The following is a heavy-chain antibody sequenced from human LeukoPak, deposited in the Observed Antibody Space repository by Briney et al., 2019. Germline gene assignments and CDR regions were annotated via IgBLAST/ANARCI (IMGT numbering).Heavy chain of an antibody. J-gene: IGHJ4*02. Sequence: PGGSLRLSCAASGFIFSNYAMSWVRQAPGKGLEWVSYISSSSSTIYYADSVKGRFTISRDNAKNSLYLQMNSLRAEDTAVYYCARALLGFDYWGQGTLVTVSS. CDR2: ISSSSSTI. CDR3: ARALLGFDY. D-gene: IGHD3-10*01. CDR1: GFIFSNYA. V-gene: IGHV3-48*01.